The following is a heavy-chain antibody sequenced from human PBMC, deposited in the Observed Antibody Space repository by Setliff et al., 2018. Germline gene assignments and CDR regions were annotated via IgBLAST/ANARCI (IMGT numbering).Heavy chain of an antibody. J-gene: IGHJ4*01. CDR1: GGSISSNY. Sequence: SETLSLTCTVSGGSISSNYWSWVRQPPGKGLEWIGYIYTSGSTNYNPSLGSRITMSVDTSKNQFSLKLSSMTAADTAVYYCARDQYTSSWYGPPESYFDCWGLGILVTVSS. CDR2: IYTSGST. V-gene: IGHV4-59*01. D-gene: IGHD6-13*01. CDR3: ARDQYTSSWYGPPESYFDC.